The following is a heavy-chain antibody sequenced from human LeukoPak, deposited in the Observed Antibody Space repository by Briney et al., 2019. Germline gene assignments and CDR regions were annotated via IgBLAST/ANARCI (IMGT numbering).Heavy chain of an antibody. V-gene: IGHV3-23*01. Sequence: PGGSLRLSCSASGFTFSRFAMNWVRQTPGKGLEWVSHVGGNGADTYYADSVKGRFTVSRDNSKNSLYLQMNSLRAEDPAVYYCAKDSVAYNQVFDAFDIWGQGTKVTVSS. J-gene: IGHJ3*02. D-gene: IGHD1-1*01. CDR3: AKDSVAYNQVFDAFDI. CDR2: VGGNGADT. CDR1: GFTFSRFA.